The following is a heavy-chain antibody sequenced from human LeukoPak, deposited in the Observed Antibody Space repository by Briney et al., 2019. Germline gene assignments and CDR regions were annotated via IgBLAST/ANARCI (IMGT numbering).Heavy chain of an antibody. CDR1: GGSISSYY. Sequence: PSETLSLTCTVSGGSISSYYWSWIRQPPGKGLEWIGYIYYSGSTNYNPSLKSRVTISVDTSKNQFSLKLSSVTAADTAVYYCARDSYDTYAFDIWGQGTMVTVSS. CDR2: IYYSGST. CDR3: ARDSYDTYAFDI. V-gene: IGHV4-59*12. D-gene: IGHD3-22*01. J-gene: IGHJ3*02.